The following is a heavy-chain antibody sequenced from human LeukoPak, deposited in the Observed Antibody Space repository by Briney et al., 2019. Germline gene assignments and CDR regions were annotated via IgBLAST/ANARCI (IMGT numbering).Heavy chain of an antibody. D-gene: IGHD6-13*01. J-gene: IGHJ4*02. Sequence: GGSLRLSCAASGFAFSTYWMHWVRQAPGKGLVWVSQINTDGNSTTYADSVKGRFTVSRDNAKNTLYLQMNSLRAEDTAVYYCARELASGDWGQGTLVTVSS. V-gene: IGHV3-74*01. CDR3: ARELASGD. CDR2: INTDGNST. CDR1: GFAFSTYW.